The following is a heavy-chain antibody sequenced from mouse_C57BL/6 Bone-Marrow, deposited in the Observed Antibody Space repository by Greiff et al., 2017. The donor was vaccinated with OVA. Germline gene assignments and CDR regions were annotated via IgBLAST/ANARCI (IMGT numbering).Heavy chain of an antibody. J-gene: IGHJ3*01. D-gene: IGHD2-2*01. CDR3: ARSGGYLFAY. CDR1: GYTFTSYW. Sequence: QVQLQQPGAELVKPGASVKLSCKASGYTFTSYWMQWVKQRPGQGLEWIGEIDPSDSYTNYNQKFKGKATLTVDTSSSTADMQLSSLTSENSAVYYCARSGGYLFAYWGQGTLVTVSA. CDR2: IDPSDSYT. V-gene: IGHV1-50*01.